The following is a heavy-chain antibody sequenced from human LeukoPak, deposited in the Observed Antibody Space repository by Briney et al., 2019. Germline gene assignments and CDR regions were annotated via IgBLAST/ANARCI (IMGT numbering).Heavy chain of an antibody. Sequence: GGSLRLSCAASGFTFSSDAMSWVRQAPGKGLELVSAISGSGGSTYYADSVKGRFTISRDNSKNTLYLQMNSLRAEDTAVYYCAKDTTYSSGCYSYWGQGTLVTVSS. CDR3: AKDTTYSSGCYSY. V-gene: IGHV3-23*01. CDR2: ISGSGGST. J-gene: IGHJ4*02. CDR1: GFTFSSDA. D-gene: IGHD6-19*01.